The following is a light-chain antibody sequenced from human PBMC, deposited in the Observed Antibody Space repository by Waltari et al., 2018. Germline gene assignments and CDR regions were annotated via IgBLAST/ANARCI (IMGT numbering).Light chain of an antibody. J-gene: IGLJ3*02. V-gene: IGLV3-27*01. CDR3: YSATDNNLRV. CDR1: LLSTNN. Sequence: SYELTQPSSVSVSPGQTARTTSSGALLSTNNARWFQQRPGQAPVLVIYKDSERPSGSPERFSGSSSGTTVILTISGAQVEDEADYYCYSATDNNLRVFGGGTKLTVL. CDR2: KDS.